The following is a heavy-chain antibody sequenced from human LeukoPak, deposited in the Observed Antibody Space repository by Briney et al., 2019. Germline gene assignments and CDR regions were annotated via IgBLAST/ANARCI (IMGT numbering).Heavy chain of an antibody. CDR1: GYTLTELS. J-gene: IGHJ6*02. CDR2: FDPEDGET. V-gene: IGHV1-24*01. CDR3: ATRGNGDQNYYYYGMDV. Sequence: ASVRVSCKVSGYTLTELSMHWVRQAPGKGLEWMGGFDPEDGETIYAQKFQGRVTMTEDTSTDTAYMELSSLRSEDTAVYYCATRGNGDQNYYYYGMDVWGQETTVTVSS. D-gene: IGHD4-17*01.